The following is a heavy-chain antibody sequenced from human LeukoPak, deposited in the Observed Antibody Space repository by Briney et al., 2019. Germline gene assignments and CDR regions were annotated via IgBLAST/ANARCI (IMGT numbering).Heavy chain of an antibody. CDR1: GYTFTGYH. D-gene: IGHD3-16*02. V-gene: IGHV1-2*02. CDR3: ARGGLRLGELSSYYYGVDV. CDR2: INPNSGGT. Sequence: ASVKVSCKASGYTFTGYHMHWVRQAPGQGLEWMGWINPNSGGTNYAQKFQGRVTMTRDASISTAYMELSRLRSDDTAVYYCARGGLRLGELSSYYYGVDVWGQGTTVTVSS. J-gene: IGHJ6*02.